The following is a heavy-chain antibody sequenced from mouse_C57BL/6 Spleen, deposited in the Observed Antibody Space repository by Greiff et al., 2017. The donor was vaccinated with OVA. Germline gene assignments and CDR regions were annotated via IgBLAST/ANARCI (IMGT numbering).Heavy chain of an antibody. D-gene: IGHD1-1*01. Sequence: QVQLQQSGAELVRPGSSVKLSCKASGYTFTSYWMDWVKQRPRQGLEWIGNIYPSDSETHYNQKFKDKATLTVDKSSSTAYMQLSSLTSEDSAVYYCAREAYYGSSYWYFDVWGTGTTVTVSS. V-gene: IGHV1-61*01. CDR3: AREAYYGSSYWYFDV. J-gene: IGHJ1*03. CDR1: GYTFTSYW. CDR2: IYPSDSET.